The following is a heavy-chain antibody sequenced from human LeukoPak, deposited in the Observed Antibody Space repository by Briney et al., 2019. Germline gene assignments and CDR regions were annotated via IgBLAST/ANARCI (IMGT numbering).Heavy chain of an antibody. J-gene: IGHJ3*02. Sequence: GRSLRLSCAASGFTFSSYAMHWVRQAPGKGLEWVAVISYDGSNKYYADSVKGRFTISRDNSKNTLYLQMNSLRAEDTAVYYCARVTVVPAAIWLVDAFDIWGQGTMVTVSS. D-gene: IGHD2-2*01. V-gene: IGHV3-30-3*01. CDR2: ISYDGSNK. CDR3: ARVTVVPAAIWLVDAFDI. CDR1: GFTFSSYA.